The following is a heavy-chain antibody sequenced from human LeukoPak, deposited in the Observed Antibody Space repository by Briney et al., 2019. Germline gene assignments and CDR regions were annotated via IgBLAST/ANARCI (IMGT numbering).Heavy chain of an antibody. V-gene: IGHV1-69*04. CDR3: ARWVYSGSYTEYFDY. CDR1: GGTFSSYA. D-gene: IGHD1-26*01. CDR2: IIPILGIA. Sequence: SVKVSCKASGGTFSSYAISWVRQAPGQGLEWMGRIIPILGIANYARKFQGRVTITADKSTSTAYMELSSLRSEDTAVYYCARWVYSGSYTEYFDYWGQGTLVTVSS. J-gene: IGHJ4*02.